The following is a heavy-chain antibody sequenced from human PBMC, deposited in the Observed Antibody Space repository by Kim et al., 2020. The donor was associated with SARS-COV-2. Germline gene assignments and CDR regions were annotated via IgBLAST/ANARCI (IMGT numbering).Heavy chain of an antibody. Sequence: AKKFQGRVTITADETKSAAYMELSSLGSEDTAVYYCARVMGYDSSGYYERWGQGTLVTVSS. D-gene: IGHD3-22*01. V-gene: IGHV1-69*01. J-gene: IGHJ4*02. CDR3: ARVMGYDSSGYYER.